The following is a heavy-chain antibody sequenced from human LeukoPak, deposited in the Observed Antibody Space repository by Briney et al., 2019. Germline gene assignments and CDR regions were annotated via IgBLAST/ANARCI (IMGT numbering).Heavy chain of an antibody. CDR2: IYPSDSDT. Sequence: PGESLKISCKAAGYIFASYWIGWVRQMPGKGLEWMGIIYPSDSDTRYSPSFQGHVTFSVDQSTNTAFLQWSTLRASDSATYYCARQKYCSGASCFVVTDPFEYWGQGTQVIVSS. CDR1: GYIFASYW. D-gene: IGHD2-15*01. V-gene: IGHV5-51*01. CDR3: ARQKYCSGASCFVVTDPFEY. J-gene: IGHJ4*02.